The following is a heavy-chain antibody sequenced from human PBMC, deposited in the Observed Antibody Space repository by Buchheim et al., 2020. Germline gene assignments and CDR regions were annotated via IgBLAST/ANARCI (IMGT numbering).Heavy chain of an antibody. CDR1: GFTFSSYG. V-gene: IGHV3-33*06. CDR3: AKCASGRVNWFDP. D-gene: IGHD3-10*01. Sequence: QVQLVESGGGVVQPGRSLRLSCAASGFTFSSYGMHWVRQAPGKGLEWVAVIWYDGSNKYYADSVKGRFTISRDNSKNTLYLQMNSLRAEDTAVYYCAKCASGRVNWFDPWGQGTL. J-gene: IGHJ5*02. CDR2: IWYDGSNK.